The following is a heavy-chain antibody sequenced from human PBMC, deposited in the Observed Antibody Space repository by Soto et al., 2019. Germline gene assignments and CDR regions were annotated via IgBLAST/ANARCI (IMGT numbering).Heavy chain of an antibody. D-gene: IGHD6-19*01. V-gene: IGHV4-61*01. CDR3: ARSGAGSGWL. CDR1: GGSVSSGHYY. Sequence: QVQLQESGPGLVMPSETLSLTCTVSGGSVSSGHYYWSWSRQPPGEGLEWIGYISYTGSTNYNPSLKSRVTISVDTSKNQFSLKMNSVTAADTAVYYCARSGAGSGWLGGQGTLVTVSS. J-gene: IGHJ4*02. CDR2: ISYTGST.